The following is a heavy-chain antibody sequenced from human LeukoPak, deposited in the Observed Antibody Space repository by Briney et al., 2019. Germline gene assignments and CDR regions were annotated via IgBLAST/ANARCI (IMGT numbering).Heavy chain of an antibody. D-gene: IGHD6-13*01. V-gene: IGHV1-69*01. J-gene: IGHJ5*02. CDR3: ARRPGIAAAGTSEDAVWFDP. Sequence: SVKVSCKASGGTFSSYAISWVRQAPGQGLEWMGGIIPIFGTANYAQKFQGRVTITADEYTSTAYMALNSRRSGEAHGYYCARRPGIAAAGTSEDAVWFDPWGQGTLVTVSS. CDR1: GGTFSSYA. CDR2: IIPIFGTA.